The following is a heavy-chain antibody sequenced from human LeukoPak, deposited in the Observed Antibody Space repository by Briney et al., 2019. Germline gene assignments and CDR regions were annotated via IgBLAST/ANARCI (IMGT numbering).Heavy chain of an antibody. Sequence: QPGVSLRLSCAASGFTVSSNYMSWVRQAPGKGLEWVSVICSGGSTYYADSVKGRFTISRDNSKNTLYLQMNSLRAEDTAVYYCARAAGTTRDYWGQGTLVTVSS. CDR2: ICSGGST. J-gene: IGHJ4*02. D-gene: IGHD1-7*01. V-gene: IGHV3-53*01. CDR3: ARAAGTTRDY. CDR1: GFTVSSNY.